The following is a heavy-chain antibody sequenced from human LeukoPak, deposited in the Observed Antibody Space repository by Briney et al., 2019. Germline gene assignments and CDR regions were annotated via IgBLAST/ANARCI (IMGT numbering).Heavy chain of an antibody. D-gene: IGHD2-15*01. Sequence: GASVKVSCKASGYTFTSYYMHWVRQAPGQGLEWMAIINPSGGSTNYAQKFQGRVTMTRDTSTSTVYMELSSLRSEDTAVYYCARDDAGRKTFDYWGQGTWSPSPQ. CDR2: INPSGGST. CDR1: GYTFTSYY. CDR3: ARDDAGRKTFDY. J-gene: IGHJ4*02. V-gene: IGHV1-46*01.